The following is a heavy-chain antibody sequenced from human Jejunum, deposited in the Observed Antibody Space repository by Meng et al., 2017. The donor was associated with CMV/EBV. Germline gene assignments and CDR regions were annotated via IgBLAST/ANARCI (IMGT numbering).Heavy chain of an antibody. CDR1: FSRYD. CDR2: IMPFFCSV. Sequence: FSRYDFSWVRQSPGQGLEWIGGIMPFFCSVNFARKFQGRVTLTPEESTSTVYMELGSLRSEDTAVYYCARGGDGVQHFLEWLLFDYWGQGTLVTVSS. D-gene: IGHD3-3*01. J-gene: IGHJ4*02. V-gene: IGHV1-69*01. CDR3: ARGGDGVQHFLEWLLFDY.